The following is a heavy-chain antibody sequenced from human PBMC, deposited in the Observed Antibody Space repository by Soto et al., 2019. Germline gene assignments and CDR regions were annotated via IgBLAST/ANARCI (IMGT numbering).Heavy chain of an antibody. V-gene: IGHV4-34*01. CDR3: ARGSPGKFDY. J-gene: IGHJ4*02. CDR2: INHSGST. CDR1: GGCFSGYY. Sequence: PSETLSLTCAVYGGCFSGYYWSWIRQPPGKGLEWIGEINHSGSTNYNPSLKSRVTISVDTSKNQFSLKLSSVTAADTAVYYCARGSPGKFDYWGQGTLVTVSS.